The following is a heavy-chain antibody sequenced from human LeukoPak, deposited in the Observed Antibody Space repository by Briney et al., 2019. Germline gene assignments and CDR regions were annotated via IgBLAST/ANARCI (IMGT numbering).Heavy chain of an antibody. D-gene: IGHD6-13*01. CDR3: ARGVYIAAAQYAY. Sequence: SETLSLTCTVSGGSINTYYWSWLRQPPGKGLEWIGYISYSGDTNYNPSLKSRVTISVDTSKNQFSLKLSSVTAADTAVYYCARGVYIAAAQYAYWGQGTLVTVSS. CDR1: GGSINTYY. CDR2: ISYSGDT. V-gene: IGHV4-59*01. J-gene: IGHJ4*02.